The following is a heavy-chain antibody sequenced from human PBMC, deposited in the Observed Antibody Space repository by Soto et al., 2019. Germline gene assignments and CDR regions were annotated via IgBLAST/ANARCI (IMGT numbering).Heavy chain of an antibody. V-gene: IGHV4-59*01. CDR2: ISDSGVT. CDR1: GDSIIRSF. CDR3: ARGAGDFSGPDSFDI. J-gene: IGHJ3*02. D-gene: IGHD3-10*01. Sequence: QVQLQESGPRLVKSSETLSLVCSVSGDSIIRSFWGWIRQSPGKGLQYIGYISDSGVTDYDPSLKSRVTSAVDTSKNQFSLKLTSVTAADTAVYYWARGAGDFSGPDSFDIWGQGTMVTVSS.